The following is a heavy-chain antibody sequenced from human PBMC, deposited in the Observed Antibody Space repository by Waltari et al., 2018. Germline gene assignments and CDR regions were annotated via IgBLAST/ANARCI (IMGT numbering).Heavy chain of an antibody. J-gene: IGHJ6*02. CDR2: INHSGLT. CDR3: ARGGGLLRGVSGYGYGMDV. Sequence: QVQLQESGPRLVTPSETLSLNCAVSGYSISSGYYWDWIRQPPGKGLEWMGTINHSGLTYYNPSLKSRVTISVATSKNPFSLEMRSVTAADTAVYYCARGGGLLRGVSGYGYGMDVWGQGTTVTVSS. CDR1: GYSISSGYY. D-gene: IGHD3-10*01. V-gene: IGHV4-38-2*01.